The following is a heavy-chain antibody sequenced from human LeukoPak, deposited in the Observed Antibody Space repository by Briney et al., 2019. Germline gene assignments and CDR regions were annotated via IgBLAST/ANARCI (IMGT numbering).Heavy chain of an antibody. V-gene: IGHV3-33*01. Sequence: GRSLRLFCAASGFTFSSYGMHWVRQAPGKGLEWVAVIWYDGSNKYYPDSVKGRFTISRDNSKNTLYLQMNSLRAEDTAAYYCAREDIVATSPYYYYYGMDVWGQGTTVTVSS. J-gene: IGHJ6*02. CDR1: GFTFSSYG. CDR3: AREDIVATSPYYYYYGMDV. D-gene: IGHD5-12*01. CDR2: IWYDGSNK.